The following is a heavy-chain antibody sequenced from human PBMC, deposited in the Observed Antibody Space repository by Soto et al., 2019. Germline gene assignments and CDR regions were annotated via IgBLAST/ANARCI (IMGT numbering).Heavy chain of an antibody. CDR3: ARARYSWNWGDCY. V-gene: IGHV1-18*04. CDR2: ISVYNGNT. D-gene: IGHD1-7*01. Sequence: QVQLVQSGAEVKKPGASVKVSCKASGYTFSSFGISWVRQAPGQGLEWMGWISVYNGNTNYAQNLQGRVTRTTDTSTSTAYIELMRLRSDDTAVYSCARARYSWNWGDCYWGKGTLVTDSS. CDR1: GYTFSSFG. J-gene: IGHJ4*02.